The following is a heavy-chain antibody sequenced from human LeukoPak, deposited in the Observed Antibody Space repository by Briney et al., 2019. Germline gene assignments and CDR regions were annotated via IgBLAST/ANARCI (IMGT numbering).Heavy chain of an antibody. CDR1: GGSISSSSYY. Sequence: SETLSLTCTVSGGSISSSSYYWGWIRQPPGKGLEWIGSIYYSGSTYYNPSLKSRVTISVDTSKNQFSLKLSSVTAADTAVYYCARASRVRGGYGFDYWGQGTLVTVSS. CDR3: ARASRVRGGYGFDY. J-gene: IGHJ4*02. V-gene: IGHV4-39*07. D-gene: IGHD3-10*01. CDR2: IYYSGST.